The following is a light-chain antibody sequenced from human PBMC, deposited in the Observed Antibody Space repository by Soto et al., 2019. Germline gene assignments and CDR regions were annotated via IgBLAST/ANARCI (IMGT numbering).Light chain of an antibody. CDR3: QQYSTSPWT. CDR2: DAS. J-gene: IGKJ1*01. Sequence: DIQMTQSPSTLSASVGDRVTITCRASQRISSWLAWYQQQPGKAPKLLIYDASTLANGVPSRFSGSGSGTEFTLTISSLQPDDFATYYCQQYSTSPWTFGQGTKVEIK. CDR1: QRISSW. V-gene: IGKV1-5*01.